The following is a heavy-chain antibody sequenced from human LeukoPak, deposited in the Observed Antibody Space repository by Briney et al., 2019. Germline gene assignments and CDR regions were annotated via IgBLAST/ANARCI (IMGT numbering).Heavy chain of an antibody. CDR2: INSGGTTT. J-gene: IGHJ4*02. Sequence: PGGSLGLSCAACGFAFSTYTMNWARQAPGKGLEWVASINSGGTTTHYAFSVKGRFTISRDNAQNVPYLQMNGLRGDDAALYYCLRGDSRDFWGQGTLVTVSS. D-gene: IGHD3-22*01. V-gene: IGHV3-21*06. CDR3: LRGDSRDF. CDR1: GFAFSTYT.